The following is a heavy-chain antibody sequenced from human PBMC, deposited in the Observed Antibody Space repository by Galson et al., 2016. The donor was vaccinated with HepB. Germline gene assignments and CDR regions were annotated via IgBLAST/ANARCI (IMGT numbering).Heavy chain of an antibody. Sequence: ETLSLTCTVSGESLSGYFWSWIRQPPGKGLERIGEVNHRGTTNYDPSLDSRVTISADTSKNQFSLNLSSVTAADTAVYFCARDGFPGFGSFFNYWGHGALVTVSS. CDR2: VNHRGTT. D-gene: IGHD3-10*01. CDR3: ARDGFPGFGSFFNY. CDR1: GESLSGYF. V-gene: IGHV4-34*01. J-gene: IGHJ4*01.